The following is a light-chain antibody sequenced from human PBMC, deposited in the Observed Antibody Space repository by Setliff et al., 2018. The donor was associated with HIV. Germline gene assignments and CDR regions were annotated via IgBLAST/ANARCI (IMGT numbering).Light chain of an antibody. CDR1: SSDIGSYKF. CDR3: SSYVGSSAYV. V-gene: IGLV2-23*01. J-gene: IGLJ1*01. CDR2: EGS. Sequence: QSVLAQPASVSGSPGQSIAISCTGTSSDIGSYKFVSWYQHHPDKGPKLIIYEGSKRPSGVSNRFSASKSGNTASLTIPGLQAEAEADYYCSSYVGSSAYVFGPGTKVTVL.